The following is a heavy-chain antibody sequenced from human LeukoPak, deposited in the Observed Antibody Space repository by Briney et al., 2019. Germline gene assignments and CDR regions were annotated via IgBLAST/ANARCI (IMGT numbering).Heavy chain of an antibody. CDR2: ISFSSSTI. J-gene: IGHJ4*02. Sequence: PGESLRLSCAASGFIFSDCSMNWVRQAPGKGLEWVSYISFSSSTIHYADSVKSRFTISRDNDKKSLYLQMNSLRAEDAAVYYCAKSTGYSSGWYTYWGQGTLVTVSS. CDR1: GFIFSDCS. CDR3: AKSTGYSSGWYTY. V-gene: IGHV3-48*01. D-gene: IGHD6-19*01.